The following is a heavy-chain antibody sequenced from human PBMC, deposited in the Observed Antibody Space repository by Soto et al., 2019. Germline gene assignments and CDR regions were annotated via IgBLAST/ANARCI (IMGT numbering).Heavy chain of an antibody. Sequence: GGSLRVSCAASGFTISSYLMHWVRQAPGKGLVWVSRINSDGSSTTYADSVKGRFTISRDSAKNTLYLQMNSLRAEDTAVYYCARVRMAGDFDIWGQGTMVTVSS. J-gene: IGHJ3*02. CDR1: GFTISSYL. CDR2: INSDGSST. D-gene: IGHD6-19*01. V-gene: IGHV3-74*01. CDR3: ARVRMAGDFDI.